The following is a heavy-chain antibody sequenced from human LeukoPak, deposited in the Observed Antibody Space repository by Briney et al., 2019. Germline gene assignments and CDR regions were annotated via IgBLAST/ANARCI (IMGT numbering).Heavy chain of an antibody. CDR2: INHNGNVN. CDR1: RFTFSSYW. CDR3: AKGHAVVPAAMYY. V-gene: IGHV3-7*03. D-gene: IGHD2-2*01. Sequence: GGSLRLSCAASRFTFSSYWMNWARQAPGKGLEWVASINHNGNVNYYVDSVKGRFTISRDNAKNSLYLQMNSLRAEDTAVYYCAKGHAVVPAAMYYWGQGTLVTVSS. J-gene: IGHJ4*02.